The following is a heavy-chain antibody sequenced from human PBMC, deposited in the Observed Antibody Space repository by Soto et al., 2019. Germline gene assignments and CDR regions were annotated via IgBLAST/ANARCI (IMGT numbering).Heavy chain of an antibody. Sequence: GGSLRLSCAASGYTFSSYWMSWVLQAPGQGLEWVANIKQDGSEKYYVDSVKARFTISRDNAKKSLYLQMNSLRAEDTAVYYCARTTYYYGSGSYPQYYWGQGTRVTVSS. J-gene: IGHJ4*02. V-gene: IGHV3-7*01. CDR2: IKQDGSEK. D-gene: IGHD3-10*01. CDR1: GYTFSSYW. CDR3: ARTTYYYGSGSYPQYY.